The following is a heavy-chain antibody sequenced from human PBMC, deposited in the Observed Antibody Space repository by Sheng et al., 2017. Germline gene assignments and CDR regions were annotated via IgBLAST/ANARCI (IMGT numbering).Heavy chain of an antibody. CDR3: ARVEMATILLHYYYMDV. CDR2: ISAYNGNT. V-gene: IGHV1-18*01. D-gene: IGHD5-12*01. Sequence: QVQLVQSGAEVKKPGASVKVSCKASGYTFTSYGISWVRQAPGQGLEWMGWISAYNGNTNYAQKLQGRVTMTTDTSTSTAYMELRSLRSDDTAVYYCARVEMATILLHYYYMDVWGKGTTVTVSS. J-gene: IGHJ6*03. CDR1: GYTFTSYG.